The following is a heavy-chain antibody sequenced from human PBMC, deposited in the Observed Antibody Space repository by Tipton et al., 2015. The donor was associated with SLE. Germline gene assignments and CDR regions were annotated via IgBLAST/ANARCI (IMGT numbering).Heavy chain of an antibody. V-gene: IGHV3-7*01. CDR3: ARDHGLTVPHFDY. Sequence: SLRLSCAASGLPCSIYWRSWVRPAPGKGLEWVANIKQDGREKYYVDSVKGRFTISRDNAKNSLYLQMNSLRAEDTAVYYWARDHGLTVPHFDYWGEGTLVTVSS. D-gene: IGHD4-17*01. CDR2: IKQDGREK. CDR1: GLPCSIYW. J-gene: IGHJ4*02.